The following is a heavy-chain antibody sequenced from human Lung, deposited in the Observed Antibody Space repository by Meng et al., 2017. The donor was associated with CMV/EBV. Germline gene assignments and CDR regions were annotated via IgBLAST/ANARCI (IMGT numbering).Heavy chain of an antibody. CDR3: ARGRGDDLWSGFYYYFDN. J-gene: IGHJ4*02. D-gene: IGHD3-3*01. V-gene: IGHV4-59*01. CDR1: GVSISNFY. Sequence: SETLSLTCTVSGVSISNFYWGWIRQPPGGGLEWLGNVYSSGSTNYNPSLKSRVTMSVDTSRSQFSLNLTSVTAADTATYFCARGRGDDLWSGFYYYFDNWGQGXLVTVSS. CDR2: VYSSGST.